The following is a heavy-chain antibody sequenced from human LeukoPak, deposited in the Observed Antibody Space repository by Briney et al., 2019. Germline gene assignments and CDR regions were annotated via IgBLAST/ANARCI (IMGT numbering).Heavy chain of an antibody. D-gene: IGHD5-18*01. Sequence: GGSLRLSCAASGFTFSSYSMNWVRQAPGKGLEWVSSISSSSSYIYYADSVKGRFTSSRDNAKNSLYLQMNSLRAEDTAVYYCARDSNGYSSYYGMDVWGQGTTVTVSS. J-gene: IGHJ6*02. V-gene: IGHV3-21*01. CDR1: GFTFSSYS. CDR2: ISSSSSYI. CDR3: ARDSNGYSSYYGMDV.